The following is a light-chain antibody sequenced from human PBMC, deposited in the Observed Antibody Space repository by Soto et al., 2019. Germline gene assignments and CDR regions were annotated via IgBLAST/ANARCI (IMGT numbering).Light chain of an antibody. J-gene: IGKJ3*01. Sequence: DIQMTQSPSTLSASVGDSVIITCRASQGISTWLAWYQQKPGKAPKLLIYKASSLESGVPSRFSGSGSGTEFTLTISSLQPDDFATYYCQQYNSYPATFGPGTKVDIK. CDR2: KAS. V-gene: IGKV1-5*03. CDR3: QQYNSYPAT. CDR1: QGISTW.